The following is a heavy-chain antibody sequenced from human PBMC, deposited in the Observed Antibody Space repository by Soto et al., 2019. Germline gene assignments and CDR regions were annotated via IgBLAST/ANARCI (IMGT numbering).Heavy chain of an antibody. J-gene: IGHJ3*02. CDR3: AGGEASTDEAFDI. V-gene: IGHV3-33*01. Sequence: QVQLVESGGGVVQPGQSLRLSCAASGFTVSNYGMHWVRQAPGKGLEWVAVIWKDGNNKYYRDSVKGRFTISRDNSKNTRELQMSSLRGEDTAVYYCAGGEASTDEAFDIWGQGTMVTVSS. CDR1: GFTVSNYG. CDR2: IWKDGNNK.